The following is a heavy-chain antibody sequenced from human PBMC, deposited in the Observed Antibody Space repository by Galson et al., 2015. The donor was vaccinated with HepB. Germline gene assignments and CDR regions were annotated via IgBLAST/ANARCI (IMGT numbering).Heavy chain of an antibody. J-gene: IGHJ4*02. CDR1: GFTFSSYA. D-gene: IGHD1-26*01. CDR3: VKDEVGVPRLFDY. CDR2: ISSNGGST. Sequence: SLRLSCAASGFTFSSYAMHWVRQAPGKGLECVSAISSNGGSTYYADSVKGRFTISRDNSKNTLYLQMSSLRAEDTAVYYCVKDEVGVPRLFDYWGQGTLVTVSS. V-gene: IGHV3-64D*06.